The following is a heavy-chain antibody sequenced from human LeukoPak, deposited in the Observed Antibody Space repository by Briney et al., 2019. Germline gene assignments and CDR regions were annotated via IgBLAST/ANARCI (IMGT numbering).Heavy chain of an antibody. J-gene: IGHJ6*03. CDR1: GFTFSSYS. CDR2: ISSSSSYI. V-gene: IGHV3-21*01. D-gene: IGHD6-13*01. CDR3: ARVGSSWYSFYMDV. Sequence: PGGSLRLSCAASGFTFSSYSMNWVRQAPGKGLEWVSSISSSSSYIYYADSVKGRFTISRDNSKNTLYLQMNSLRAEDTAVYYCARVGSSWYSFYMDVWGKGTTVTISS.